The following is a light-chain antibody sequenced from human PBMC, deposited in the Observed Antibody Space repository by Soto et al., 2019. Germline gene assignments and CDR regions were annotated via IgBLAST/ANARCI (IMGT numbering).Light chain of an antibody. Sequence: IVITQSPATRSVSPEERATLSCRASQSVSSNLAWYQQKPGQAPRLLIYGASTRATGIPARFSGSGSGAEFTLTISSLQSEDFAVYHCQHYDNWPSFGGGTKVDIK. J-gene: IGKJ4*01. CDR1: QSVSSN. CDR2: GAS. V-gene: IGKV3-15*01. CDR3: QHYDNWPS.